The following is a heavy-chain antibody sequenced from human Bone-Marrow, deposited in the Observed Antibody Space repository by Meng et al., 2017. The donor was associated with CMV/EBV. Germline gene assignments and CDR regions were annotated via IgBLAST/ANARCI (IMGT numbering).Heavy chain of an antibody. CDR1: GGSISSGGYY. D-gene: IGHD2-2*01. J-gene: IGHJ5*02. CDR2: IYYSGST. Sequence: SGGSISSGGYYWSWIRQHPGKGLEWIGYIYYSGSTYYNPSLKSRVTISVDTSKNQFSLKLSSVTAAGTAVYYCARFGTSPQALWFDPWGQGTLVTVSS. V-gene: IGHV4-31*02. CDR3: ARFGTSPQALWFDP.